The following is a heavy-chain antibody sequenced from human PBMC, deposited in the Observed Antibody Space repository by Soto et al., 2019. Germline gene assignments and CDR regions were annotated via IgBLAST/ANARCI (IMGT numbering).Heavy chain of an antibody. Sequence: GASVKVSCKASGYTLTTYALHWVRQAPGQSPEWMGWFNAGNGYTKYSQKFQGRVSVTWDTSATTAYMELSSLRSEDTAVYYCAREGISSSFPLDYWGQGALVTVSS. CDR1: GYTLTTYA. D-gene: IGHD6-6*01. J-gene: IGHJ4*02. CDR3: AREGISSSFPLDY. V-gene: IGHV1-3*01. CDR2: FNAGNGYT.